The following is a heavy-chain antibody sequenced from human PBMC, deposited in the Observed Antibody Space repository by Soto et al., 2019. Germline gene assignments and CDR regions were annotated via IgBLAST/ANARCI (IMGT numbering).Heavy chain of an antibody. J-gene: IGHJ4*02. CDR3: ARVGITMVRDLRYFDY. D-gene: IGHD3-10*01. V-gene: IGHV4-39*07. CDR1: NGSSSNSGSY. Sequence: SETLSLTCIVSNGSSSNSGSYWGWIRQPPGKGLEWIGEINHSGSTNYNPSLKSRVTISVDTSKNQFSPKLSSVTAADTAVYYCARVGITMVRDLRYFDYWGQGTLVTVSS. CDR2: INHSGST.